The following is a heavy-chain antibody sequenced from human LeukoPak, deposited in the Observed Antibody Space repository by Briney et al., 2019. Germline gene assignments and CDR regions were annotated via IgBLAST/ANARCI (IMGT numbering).Heavy chain of an antibody. J-gene: IGHJ4*02. CDR1: GFTFSGFG. CDR3: ARDAGWRLLDY. V-gene: IGHV3-7*01. Sequence: TGGSLRLSCAASGFTFSGFGMHWVRQAPGKGLEWMANIGGDGRRKFYEDSVEGRFTISRDNAESSLYLQMNNLRVEDTAVYYCARDAGWRLLDYWGRGTQVTVSS. CDR2: IGGDGRRK. D-gene: IGHD6-25*01.